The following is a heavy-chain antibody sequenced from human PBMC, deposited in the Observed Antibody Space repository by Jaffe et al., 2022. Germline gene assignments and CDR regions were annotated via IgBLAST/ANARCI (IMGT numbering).Heavy chain of an antibody. CDR3: AKDRALGYCSGGSCYHGYY. CDR1: GFTFSSYA. CDR2: ISGSGGST. V-gene: IGHV3-23*01. J-gene: IGHJ4*02. D-gene: IGHD2-15*01. Sequence: EVQLLESGGGLVQPGGSLRLSCAASGFTFSSYAMSWVRQAPGKGLEWVSAISGSGGSTYYADSVKGRFTISRDNSKNTLYLQMNSLRAEDTAVYYCAKDRALGYCSGGSCYHGYYWGQGTLVTVSS.